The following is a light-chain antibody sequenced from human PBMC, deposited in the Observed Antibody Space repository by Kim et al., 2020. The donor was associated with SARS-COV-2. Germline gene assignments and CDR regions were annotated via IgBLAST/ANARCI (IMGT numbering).Light chain of an antibody. Sequence: QSVVTQPASVSGSPGQSITISCTGTSSDVGAYKFVSWYQQHPGKAPKLMIFDVSSRPSGVSNRFSGSKSGNTASLTISGLQAEDEADYYCSSYTSIYTYVFGSGTKVTVL. CDR2: DVS. CDR3: SSYTSIYTYV. V-gene: IGLV2-14*03. J-gene: IGLJ1*01. CDR1: SSDVGAYKF.